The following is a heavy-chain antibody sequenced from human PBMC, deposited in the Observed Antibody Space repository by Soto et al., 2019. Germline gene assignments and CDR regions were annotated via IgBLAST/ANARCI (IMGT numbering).Heavy chain of an antibody. Sequence: EVQLVESGGGVVRPGGSLRLSCAASGFTFDDYGMSWVCQAPGKGLAWVSGINWNGGSTGYADSVKGRFTISRDNAKNSLYLQMNSLRAEDTALYHCARTYGEGYYYYMDVWGKGTTVTVSS. J-gene: IGHJ6*03. CDR2: INWNGGST. CDR1: GFTFDDYG. D-gene: IGHD4-17*01. CDR3: ARTYGEGYYYYMDV. V-gene: IGHV3-20*01.